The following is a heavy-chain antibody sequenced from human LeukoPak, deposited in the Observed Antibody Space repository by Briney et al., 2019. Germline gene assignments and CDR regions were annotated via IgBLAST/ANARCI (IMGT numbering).Heavy chain of an antibody. CDR3: AKGDYDFWSGYYIDY. D-gene: IGHD3-3*01. Sequence: PGGSLRLSCAASGFTFSSYAMSWVRRAPGKGLEWVSAISGSGGSTYYADSVKGRFTISRDNSKNTLYLQMNSLRAEDTAVYYCAKGDYDFWSGYYIDYWGQGTLVTVSS. CDR1: GFTFSSYA. J-gene: IGHJ4*02. CDR2: ISGSGGST. V-gene: IGHV3-23*01.